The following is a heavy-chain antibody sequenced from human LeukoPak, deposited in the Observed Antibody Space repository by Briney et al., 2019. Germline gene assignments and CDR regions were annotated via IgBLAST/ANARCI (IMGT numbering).Heavy chain of an antibody. J-gene: IGHJ4*02. Sequence: GGSLRLSCAASGFIFSSYWMTWVRQAPGKGLEWVAVISYDGSYKFYADSVKGRFTISRDNSKSTLYLQMNSLRAEDTAVYYCAKDRYSGLNTIDYWGQGTLVTVSS. V-gene: IGHV3-30*18. CDR1: GFIFSSYW. D-gene: IGHD6-13*01. CDR2: ISYDGSYK. CDR3: AKDRYSGLNTIDY.